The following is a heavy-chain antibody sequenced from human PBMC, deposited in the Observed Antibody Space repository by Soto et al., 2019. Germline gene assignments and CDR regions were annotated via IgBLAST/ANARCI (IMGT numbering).Heavy chain of an antibody. J-gene: IGHJ4*02. V-gene: IGHV3-23*01. CDR3: AKEEERSDIRITMIVVVIPPPRGFDY. CDR1: GFTFSSYA. Sequence: GGSLRLSCAASGFTFSSYAMSWVRQAPGKGLEWVSAISGSGGSTYYADSVKGRFTISRDNSKNTLYLQMNSLGAEDTAVYYCAKEEERSDIRITMIVVVIPPPRGFDYWGQGTLVTVSS. D-gene: IGHD3-22*01. CDR2: ISGSGGST.